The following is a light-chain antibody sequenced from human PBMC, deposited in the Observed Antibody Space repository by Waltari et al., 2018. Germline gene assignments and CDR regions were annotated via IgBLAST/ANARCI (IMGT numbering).Light chain of an antibody. CDR1: SGHSSYA. V-gene: IGLV4-69*01. J-gene: IGLJ2*01. CDR2: VNSDGSH. CDR3: QTWDTVIHVV. Sequence: QLVLTQSPSASASLGASVKLTCTLSSGHSSYAIAWHQQQPETGPRYCMKVNSDGSHSKGDGVPARVSGSSSGAERYLTISSLQSEDEADYYCQTWDTVIHVVFGGGTKLTVL.